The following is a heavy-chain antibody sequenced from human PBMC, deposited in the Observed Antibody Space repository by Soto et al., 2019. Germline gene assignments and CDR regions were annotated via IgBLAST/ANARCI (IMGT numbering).Heavy chain of an antibody. CDR1: GFIFSTYW. D-gene: IGHD3-3*01. V-gene: IGHV3-7*01. CDR3: VRDFGDNDFWSGYYVPYSDMDV. CDR2: IQQDGSEK. Sequence: GGSLRLSCAASGFIFSTYWMTWVRKAPGQGLERVANIQQDGSEKNYVDSVKDRFTISRDNATNSLYLQMNSLRVEDTAVYYCVRDFGDNDFWSGYYVPYSDMDVWGQGTTVTVSS. J-gene: IGHJ6*02.